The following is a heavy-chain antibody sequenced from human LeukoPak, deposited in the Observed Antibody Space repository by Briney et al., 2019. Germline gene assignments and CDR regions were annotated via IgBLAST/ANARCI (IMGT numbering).Heavy chain of an antibody. Sequence: GGCLRLSCAASGFTFSSYGMHWVRQAPGKGLEWVSVIYSGGSTYYADSVKGRFTISRDNSKNTLYLQMNSLRAEDTAVYYCARGDRRYWGQGTLVTVSS. CDR1: GFTFSSYG. V-gene: IGHV3-53*01. J-gene: IGHJ4*02. CDR2: IYSGGST. CDR3: ARGDRRY.